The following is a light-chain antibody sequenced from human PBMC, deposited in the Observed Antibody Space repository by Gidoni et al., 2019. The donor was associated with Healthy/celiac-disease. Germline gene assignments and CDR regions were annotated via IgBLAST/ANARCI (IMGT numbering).Light chain of an antibody. CDR2: AAS. J-gene: IGKJ4*01. Sequence: EIVLTQSPATLSLSPGERATLPCRASQSVSSYLAWYQQKPGQAPRLLIYAASNRATGIPARFSGSGSGTDFTLTISSLEPEDFAVYYCQQRSNWLTFGGGTKVEIK. CDR1: QSVSSY. V-gene: IGKV3-11*01. CDR3: QQRSNWLT.